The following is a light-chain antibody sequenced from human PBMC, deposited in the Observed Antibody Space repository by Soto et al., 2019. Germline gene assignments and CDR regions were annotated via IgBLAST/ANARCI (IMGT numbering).Light chain of an antibody. CDR1: QSITTH. CDR3: QQSYSTWWT. Sequence: DIQIPPSPDSLSASLGARVTITCRTSQSITTHLNWFQQRPGKAPKLLIYAASILQSGVPSRFSGSGSGTDFTLTISRLQPEDLATYYCQQSYSTWWTFGPGTKVDIK. J-gene: IGKJ1*01. V-gene: IGKV1-39*01. CDR2: AAS.